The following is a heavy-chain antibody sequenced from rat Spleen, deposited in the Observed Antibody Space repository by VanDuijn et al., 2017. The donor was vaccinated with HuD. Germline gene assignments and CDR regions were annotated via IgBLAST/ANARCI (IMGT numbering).Heavy chain of an antibody. J-gene: IGHJ2*01. Sequence: EVQMVESGGGLVQPGRSLKLSCAASGFTFSNYGMHWIRQAPTRGLEWVASISPSGVGTSFRDSVKGRFTISRDNAKSTLSLQMDSLRSEDTATYYWARRHYGYTDYFDYWGQGVMVTVSS. CDR1: GFTFSNYG. V-gene: IGHV5-19*01. D-gene: IGHD1-9*01. CDR2: ISPSGVGT. CDR3: ARRHYGYTDYFDY.